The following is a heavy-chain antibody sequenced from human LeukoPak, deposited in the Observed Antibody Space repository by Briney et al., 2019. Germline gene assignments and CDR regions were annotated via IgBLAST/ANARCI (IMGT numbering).Heavy chain of an antibody. CDR2: IIGSGGST. V-gene: IGHV3-23*01. D-gene: IGHD2-15*01. Sequence: GGSLRLSCAASGFTFTNYAMTWVRQAPGKGLEWVSTIIGSGGSTDYADSVKGRFTISRDNSKDTLFLQMDSLRVEDTAVYYCATFCSGGDCYSFAPWGQGTLVTVSS. CDR1: GFTFTNYA. CDR3: ATFCSGGDCYSFAP. J-gene: IGHJ5*02.